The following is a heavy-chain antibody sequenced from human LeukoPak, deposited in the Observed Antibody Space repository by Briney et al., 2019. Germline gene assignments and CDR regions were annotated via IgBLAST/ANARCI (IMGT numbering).Heavy chain of an antibody. D-gene: IGHD3-9*01. CDR3: ARETLTLPDF. J-gene: IGHJ4*02. Sequence: SETLSLTCTVSGGSLSSYSWSWIRQPAGKGLEWIGRIYTSGSTSYNPSLTSRVSMSLDTSKKQISLKLSPVTAADTAVYYCARETLTLPDFWGQGTLVTVSS. CDR1: GGSLSSYS. CDR2: IYTSGST. V-gene: IGHV4-4*07.